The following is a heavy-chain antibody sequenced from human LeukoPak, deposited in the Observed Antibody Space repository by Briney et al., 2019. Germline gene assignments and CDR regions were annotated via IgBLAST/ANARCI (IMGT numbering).Heavy chain of an antibody. CDR3: TRPYDILTGYNYYYMDV. Sequence: GGSLRPSCAASGFTFSGSAMHWVRQASGKGLEWVGRIRSKANSYATAYAASVKGRFTISRDDSKNTAYLQMNSLKTEDTAVYYCTRPYDILTGYNYYYMDVWGKGTTVTISS. J-gene: IGHJ6*03. V-gene: IGHV3-73*01. CDR1: GFTFSGSA. D-gene: IGHD3-9*01. CDR2: IRSKANSYAT.